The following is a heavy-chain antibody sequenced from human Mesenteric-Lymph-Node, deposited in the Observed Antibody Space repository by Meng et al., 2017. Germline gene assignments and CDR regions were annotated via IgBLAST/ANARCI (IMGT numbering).Heavy chain of an antibody. D-gene: IGHD2-15*01. CDR3: ARGSRGYCSGGSCYRGYYGMDV. CDR1: GFTFSSYW. CDR2: INSDGSST. J-gene: IGHJ6*02. Sequence: GESLKISCAASGFTFSSYWMHWVRQAPGKGLVWVSRINSDGSSTSYADSVKGRFTISRDNAKNTLYLQMNSLRAEDTAVYYCARGSRGYCSGGSCYRGYYGMDVWGQGTTVTVSS. V-gene: IGHV3-74*01.